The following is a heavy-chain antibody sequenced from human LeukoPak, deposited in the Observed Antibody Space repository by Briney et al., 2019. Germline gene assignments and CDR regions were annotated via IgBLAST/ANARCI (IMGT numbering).Heavy chain of an antibody. J-gene: IGHJ6*02. CDR3: ASRKYYDSRSGRAMDV. Sequence: SETLSLTCAVYGESFSAYYWSWIRQPPGKGLEWIGEINHSGSPNYNPSLKSRVTISVDTSKNQFSLKLSSVTAADTAVYYCASRKYYDSRSGRAMDVWGQGTTVTVSS. CDR1: GESFSAYY. CDR2: INHSGSP. D-gene: IGHD3-3*01. V-gene: IGHV4-34*01.